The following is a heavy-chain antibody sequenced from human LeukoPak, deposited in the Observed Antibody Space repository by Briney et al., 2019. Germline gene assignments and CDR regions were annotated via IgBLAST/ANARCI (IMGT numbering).Heavy chain of an antibody. CDR3: AKDHTDFWSGYLYYYYYMDV. CDR2: IRYDGSNK. D-gene: IGHD3-3*01. V-gene: IGHV3-30*02. CDR1: GFTFSSYG. J-gene: IGHJ6*03. Sequence: PGGSLRLSCAASGFTFSSYGMHLVRQAPAKGPEWVAFIRYDGSNKYYADSVKGRFTISRDNSKNTLYLQMNSLRAEDTAVYYCAKDHTDFWSGYLYYYYYMDVWGKGTTVTVSS.